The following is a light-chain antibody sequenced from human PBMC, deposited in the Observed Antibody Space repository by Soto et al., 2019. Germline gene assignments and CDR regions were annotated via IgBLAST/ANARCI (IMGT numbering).Light chain of an antibody. CDR3: HTYNSYSLHT. V-gene: IGKV1-5*01. J-gene: IGKJ2*01. CDR2: DAS. Sequence: DVQMTQAPSTLSASVGDRSTISCRASQSVSRMLAWFQQKPGKAPKLLIYDASSLESGVPSRFSGRGSGTKFTLTISSLQPDDCATYYCHTYNSYSLHTFGQGTKVDI. CDR1: QSVSRM.